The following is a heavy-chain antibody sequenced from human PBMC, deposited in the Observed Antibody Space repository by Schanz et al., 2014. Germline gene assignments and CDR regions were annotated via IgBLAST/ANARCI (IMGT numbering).Heavy chain of an antibody. CDR2: IYSNGIS. CDR1: GGSMSSFY. CDR3: AIIGGPGTYHLDP. D-gene: IGHD3-10*01. Sequence: QVQLQESGPGLVKPSETLSLTCTVSGGSMSSFYWNWIRQPAGKGLEWIGRIYSNGISHYNPSLESGVTMSIDPSKTQVSLKVTSVSAADTAIYYRAIIGGPGTYHLDPWGQGTLVTVSS. J-gene: IGHJ5*02. V-gene: IGHV4-4*07.